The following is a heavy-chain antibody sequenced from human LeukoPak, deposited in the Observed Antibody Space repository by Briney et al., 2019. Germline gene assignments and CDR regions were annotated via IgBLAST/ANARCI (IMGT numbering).Heavy chain of an antibody. CDR2: ISAYNGNT. J-gene: IGHJ4*02. V-gene: IGHV1-18*01. D-gene: IGHD3-22*01. Sequence: ASVKVSCKASGYTFTSYGISWVRQAPGQGLEWMGWISAYNGNTNYAQKLQGRVTMTTDTSTSTAYMELRSLRSDDTAVYYCVSWSSGYMNDYWGQGTLVTVSS. CDR1: GYTFTSYG. CDR3: VSWSSGYMNDY.